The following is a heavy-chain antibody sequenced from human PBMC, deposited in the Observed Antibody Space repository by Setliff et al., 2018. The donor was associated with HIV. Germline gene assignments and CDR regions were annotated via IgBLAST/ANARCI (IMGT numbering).Heavy chain of an antibody. J-gene: IGHJ4*02. CDR3: VRDDKWAFDY. D-gene: IGHD1-26*01. CDR1: GFTFSSDT. CDR2: ISSSGGYI. V-gene: IGHV3-21*01. Sequence: GGSLRLSCAASGFTFSSDTMNWVRQAPGKGLEWVSSISSSGGYIYYADSVKGRFTISRDNAKNSLYLQMNSLRAEDTAVYYCVRDDKWAFDYWGQGTQVTVSS.